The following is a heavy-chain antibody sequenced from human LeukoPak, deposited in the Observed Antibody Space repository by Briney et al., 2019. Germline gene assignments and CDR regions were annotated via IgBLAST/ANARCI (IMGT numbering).Heavy chain of an antibody. J-gene: IGHJ4*02. CDR1: GGSFSGYY. V-gene: IGHV4-34*01. CDR3: ARGRVSGY. CDR2: INHSGST. D-gene: IGHD3-10*01. Sequence: SETLSLTCAVYGGSFSGYYWSWIRQPPGKGLEWIGEINHSGSTNYNPSLKSRVTISVDTSKNQFSLKLSSVTARDTALYYWARGRVSGYWGQGTLVTVSS.